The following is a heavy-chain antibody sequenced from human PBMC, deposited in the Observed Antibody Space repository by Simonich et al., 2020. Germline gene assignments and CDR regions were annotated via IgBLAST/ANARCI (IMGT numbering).Heavy chain of an antibody. Sequence: QVQLQESGPGLVKPSETLSLTCAVSGYSTSSGYYWGWIRQPPGKGLEWIGSIYHSGSHYYNPPLKSRVTISVDTSKNQFSLKLSSVPAADTAVYYCARVGYSNYYYYGMDVWGQGTTVTVSS. CDR3: ARVGYSNYYYYGMDV. J-gene: IGHJ6*02. V-gene: IGHV4-38-2*01. CDR1: GYSTSSGYY. CDR2: IYHSGSH. D-gene: IGHD6-13*01.